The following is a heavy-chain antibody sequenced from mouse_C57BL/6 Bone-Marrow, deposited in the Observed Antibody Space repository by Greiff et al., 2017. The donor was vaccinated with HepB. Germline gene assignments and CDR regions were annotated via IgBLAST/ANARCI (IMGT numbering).Heavy chain of an antibody. CDR1: GFSLTSYG. J-gene: IGHJ4*01. CDR3: AKKAYYGNVYAMDY. D-gene: IGHD2-10*01. Sequence: VQLKQSGPGLVQPSQSLSITCTVSGFSLTSYGVHWVRQSPGKGLEWLGVIWRGGSTDYNAAFMSRLSITKDNSKSQVFFKMNSLQADDTAIYYCAKKAYYGNVYAMDYWGQGTSVTVSS. CDR2: IWRGGST. V-gene: IGHV2-5*01.